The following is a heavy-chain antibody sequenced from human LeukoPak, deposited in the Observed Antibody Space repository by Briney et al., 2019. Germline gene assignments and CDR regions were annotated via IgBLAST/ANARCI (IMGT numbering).Heavy chain of an antibody. CDR3: ARSPNSSGYYYRASDI. D-gene: IGHD3-22*01. CDR1: GGSISSYY. J-gene: IGHJ3*02. V-gene: IGHV4-4*07. CDR2: IYTSGSI. Sequence: PSETLSPTCTVSGGSISSYYWSWIRQPAGRGLEWIGRIYTSGSINYNPSLKSRVTMSIDTSKNQFSLKLSSVTAADTAVYYCARSPNSSGYYYRASDIWGQGTMVTVSS.